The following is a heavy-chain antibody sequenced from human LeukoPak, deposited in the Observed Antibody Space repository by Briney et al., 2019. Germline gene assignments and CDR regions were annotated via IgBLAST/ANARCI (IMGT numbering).Heavy chain of an antibody. D-gene: IGHD6-13*01. CDR2: IYYSGST. V-gene: IGHV4-39*01. Sequence: SETLSLTCTVSGDSISSSSYYWGWIRQPPGKGLEWIGSIYYSGSTYYNPSLKSRVTISVDTSKNQFSLKLSSVTAADTAVYYCGVLIAAAGYLDPWGQGTLVTVSS. CDR3: GVLIAAAGYLDP. J-gene: IGHJ5*02. CDR1: GDSISSSSYY.